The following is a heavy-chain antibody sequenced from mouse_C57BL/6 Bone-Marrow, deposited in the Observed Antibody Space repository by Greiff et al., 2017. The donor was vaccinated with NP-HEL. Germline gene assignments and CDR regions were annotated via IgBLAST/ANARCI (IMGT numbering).Heavy chain of an antibody. CDR1: GYSITSDY. CDR3: ARYAYYGSSPYFDV. V-gene: IGHV3-8*01. Sequence: EVKLVESGPGLAQPSQTLSLTCSVTGYSITSDYWNWIRKFPGNKLEYMGYISYSGSTYYTPSLKSRISITRDTSKNQYYLQLNSVTTEDTATYYCARYAYYGSSPYFDVWGTGTTVTVSS. CDR2: ISYSGST. J-gene: IGHJ1*03. D-gene: IGHD1-1*01.